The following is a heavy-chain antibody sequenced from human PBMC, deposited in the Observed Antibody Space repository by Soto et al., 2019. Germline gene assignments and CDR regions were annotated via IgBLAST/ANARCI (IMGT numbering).Heavy chain of an antibody. Sequence: EVQLVGSGGGRVKTGGSLRLSCAASGFTCSSYSMNWVRQAPGKGLEWVSSISSSSSYIYYADSVKGRFTISRDNAKNSLYLQMNSLRAEDTAVYDCAREVSKYSGYDSDYWGPGTLVTVSS. CDR2: ISSSSSYI. CDR1: GFTCSSYS. V-gene: IGHV3-21*01. J-gene: IGHJ4*02. CDR3: AREVSKYSGYDSDY. D-gene: IGHD5-12*01.